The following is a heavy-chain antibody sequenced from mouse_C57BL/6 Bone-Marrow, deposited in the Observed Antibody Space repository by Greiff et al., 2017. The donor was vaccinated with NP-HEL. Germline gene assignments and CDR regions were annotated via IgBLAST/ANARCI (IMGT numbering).Heavy chain of an antibody. CDR3: SSDHSNDDDY. J-gene: IGHJ2*01. D-gene: IGHD2-12*01. CDR2: ICGVGST. CDR1: GFSLTSYG. V-gene: IGHV2-6*01. Sequence: VKLMESGPGLVAPSQSLSITCTVSGFSLTSYGVDWVRQSPGKGLEWLGVICGVGSTNYNSALKSRLSISKDNSKSQVFLKMNILHTDDTAMYYCSSDHSNDDDYWGQGTTLTVSS.